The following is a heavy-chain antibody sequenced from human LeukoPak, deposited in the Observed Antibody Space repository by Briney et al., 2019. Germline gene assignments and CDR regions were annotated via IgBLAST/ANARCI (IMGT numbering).Heavy chain of an antibody. V-gene: IGHV3-23*01. CDR3: AKDRDYYDSSGYYYDY. J-gene: IGHJ4*02. D-gene: IGHD3-22*01. CDR2: ISGSGGST. Sequence: GGSLRLSCAASGFTFSSYAMSWVRQAPGKGLEWVSAISGSGGSTYYADSVKGRFTISRDNSKNTLYLQMNGLRAEDTAVYYCAKDRDYYDSSGYYYDYWGQGTLVTVSS. CDR1: GFTFSSYA.